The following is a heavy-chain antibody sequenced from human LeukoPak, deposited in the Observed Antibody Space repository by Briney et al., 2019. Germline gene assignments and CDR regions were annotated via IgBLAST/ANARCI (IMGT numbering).Heavy chain of an antibody. J-gene: IGHJ6*02. V-gene: IGHV3-30-3*01. CDR2: ISYDGSNK. CDR1: GFTFSSYA. CDR3: ARDWEDIVVVPAAHNYYYYGMDV. D-gene: IGHD2-2*01. Sequence: GGSLRLSCAASGFTFSSYAMHWVRQAPGKGLEWVAVISYDGSNKYYADSVKGRFTISRDNSKNTLYLQMNSLRAEDTAAYYCARDWEDIVVVPAAHNYYYYGMDVWGQGTTVTVSS.